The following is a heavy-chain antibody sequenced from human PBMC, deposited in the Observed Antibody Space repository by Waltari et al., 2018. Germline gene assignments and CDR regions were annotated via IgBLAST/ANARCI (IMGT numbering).Heavy chain of an antibody. CDR1: GGSFSGYY. V-gene: IGHV4-34*01. CDR2: INHSGST. CDR3: ARVSGIASPYYMDV. J-gene: IGHJ6*03. Sequence: QVQLQQWGAGLLKPSETLSLTCAVYGGSFSGYYWTWIRQPPGKGLEWIGEINHSGSTNYNPSLKSRVTISVDTSKNQFSLKLSSVTAADTAVYYCARVSGIASPYYMDVWGKGTTVTISS. D-gene: IGHD6-13*01.